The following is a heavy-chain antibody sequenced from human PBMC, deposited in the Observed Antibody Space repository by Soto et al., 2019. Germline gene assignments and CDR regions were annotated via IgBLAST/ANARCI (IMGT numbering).Heavy chain of an antibody. V-gene: IGHV3-30-3*01. CDR1: GFTFSNNA. Sequence: QVLLVESGGGVVQPGRSLRLSCAASGFTFSNNAMDWVRQAPRKGLEWVAVISYDGSNKYIAESVKGRFTISRDNSKNTLFPQMNSRRAEDTAVYYRAIGTTTAAFAAMNVWGQGTTVTVSS. D-gene: IGHD2-2*01. CDR3: AIGTTTAAFAAMNV. J-gene: IGHJ6*02. CDR2: ISYDGSNK.